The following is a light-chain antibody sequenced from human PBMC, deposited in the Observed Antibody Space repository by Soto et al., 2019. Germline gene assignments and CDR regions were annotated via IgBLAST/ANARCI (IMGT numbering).Light chain of an antibody. J-gene: IGKJ3*01. CDR1: QSISRY. CDR2: AAS. V-gene: IGKV1-39*01. CDR3: QHSYTSPFT. Sequence: DIQMTQSPSSLSASVGDRITITCRASQSISRYLNWYQQKPGKPPNLLIYAASNLQSAVPSRFSGSGSGTDFTLTISSLQPEDFATYHCQHSYTSPFTFGPGTKVDIK.